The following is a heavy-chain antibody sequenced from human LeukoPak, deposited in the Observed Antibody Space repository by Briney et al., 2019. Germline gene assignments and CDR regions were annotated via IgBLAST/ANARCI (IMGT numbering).Heavy chain of an antibody. J-gene: IGHJ3*02. D-gene: IGHD3-22*01. CDR2: IYHSGST. CDR1: GYSISSNYY. CDR3: AKTNGYGLIDI. Sequence: SDTLSLTCTLSGYSISSNYYWDRIRQPPGKGLEWIGGIYHSGSTYYNQSLKSRVTISLDTSRNQFSLKLNSVTAADTAVYYCAKTNGYGLIDIWGQGTMVTVSS. V-gene: IGHV4-38-2*02.